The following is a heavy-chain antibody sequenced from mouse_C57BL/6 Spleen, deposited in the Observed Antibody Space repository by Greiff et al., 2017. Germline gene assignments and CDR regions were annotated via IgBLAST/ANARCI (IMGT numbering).Heavy chain of an antibody. CDR2: INYDGSST. CDR1: GFTFSDYY. CDR3: ARENYYAMDC. V-gene: IGHV5-16*01. Sequence: EVKLMESEGGLVQPGSSMKLSCTASGFTFSDYYMAWVRQVPEKGLEWVANINYDGSSTYYLDSLKSRFIISRDNAKNILYLQMSSLKSEDTATYYCARENYYAMDCWGQGTSVTVSS. J-gene: IGHJ4*01.